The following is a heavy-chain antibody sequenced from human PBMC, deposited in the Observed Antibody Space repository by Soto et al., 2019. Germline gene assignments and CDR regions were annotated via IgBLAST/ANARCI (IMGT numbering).Heavy chain of an antibody. Sequence: PSETLSLTCAVYGGFLSESYWSWIRQPPGKGLEWIGEINHVGGTNYNPSLKSRVTMSVDTSQNQFSLRLISVTAADTAMYFCVRIRYQLPSSVLWLDPWGQGTPVTVSS. CDR3: VRIRYQLPSSVLWLDP. J-gene: IGHJ5*02. CDR1: GGFLSESY. V-gene: IGHV4-34*01. CDR2: INHVGGT. D-gene: IGHD3-16*01.